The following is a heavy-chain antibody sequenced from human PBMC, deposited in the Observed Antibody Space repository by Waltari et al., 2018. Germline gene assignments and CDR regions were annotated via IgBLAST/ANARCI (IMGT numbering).Heavy chain of an antibody. CDR1: GFRFSNYW. D-gene: IGHD3-10*01. Sequence: EEQLLESGGGLVQPGDSLRLSCAAPGFRFSNYWMNWVRQAPGKGLVWVASISNDERSLTYADSVKGRFTISRDNAKNTLYLQMKRLRAEDTAVYYCVRLAQRTYRSPVPGRHYYYGMDVWGQGTTVTVSS. CDR2: ISNDERSL. J-gene: IGHJ6*02. V-gene: IGHV3-74*03. CDR3: VRLAQRTYRSPVPGRHYYYGMDV.